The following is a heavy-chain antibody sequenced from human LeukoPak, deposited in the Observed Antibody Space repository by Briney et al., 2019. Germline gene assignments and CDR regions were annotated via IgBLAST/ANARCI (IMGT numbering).Heavy chain of an antibody. J-gene: IGHJ5*02. CDR1: GGTINSY. CDR2: ISGSGTI. CDR3: ARDSGTTGEVKFDP. D-gene: IGHD3-10*01. Sequence: SETLSLTCTVSGGTINSYWSWIRQPAGKGLEWIGRISGSGTITYNPALQSRLSISIDTSKNQFSLKLMSVTAADTAVYYCARDSGTTGEVKFDPWGQGTLVTVSS. V-gene: IGHV4-4*07.